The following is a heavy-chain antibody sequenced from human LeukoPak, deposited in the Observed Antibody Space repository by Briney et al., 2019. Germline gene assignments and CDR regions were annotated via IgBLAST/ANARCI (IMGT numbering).Heavy chain of an antibody. J-gene: IGHJ4*02. D-gene: IGHD4/OR15-4a*01. V-gene: IGHV3-69-1*01. CDR1: GFTFNYYW. CDR3: ARDPSYGDK. Sequence: GGSLRLSCAASGFTFNYYWMTWVRQAPGKGLEWVSCITSGSKIQYADSVKGRFTISRDNAKNSVYLQMNSLRAEDTAVYYCARDPSYGDKWGQGTLVTVSS. CDR2: ITSGSKI.